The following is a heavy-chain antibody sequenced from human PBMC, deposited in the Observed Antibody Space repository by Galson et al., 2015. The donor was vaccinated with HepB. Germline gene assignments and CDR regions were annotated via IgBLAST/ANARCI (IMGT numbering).Heavy chain of an antibody. D-gene: IGHD5-18*01. CDR1: GFTFGDYA. CDR3: ARAGYGAFDY. CDR2: IKQDGSDK. V-gene: IGHV3-7*03. J-gene: IGHJ4*02. Sequence: SLRLSCAASGFTFGDYAMSWFSQAPGKGLECVANIKQDGSDKYYVDSVKGRFSISRDNAKKSLYLQMHSLRAEDTAVYYCARAGYGAFDYWGQGTLVTVSS.